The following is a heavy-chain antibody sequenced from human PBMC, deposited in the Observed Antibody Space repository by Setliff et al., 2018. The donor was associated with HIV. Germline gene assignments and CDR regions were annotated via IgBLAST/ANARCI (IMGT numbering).Heavy chain of an antibody. CDR1: GYTFTSYD. D-gene: IGHD3-22*01. V-gene: IGHV1-8*02. CDR2: MNPNSGNT. CDR3: ARALPYDSSGYYFVGWFDP. J-gene: IGHJ5*02. Sequence: GASVKVSCKASGYTFTSYDINWVRQATGQGLEWMGWMNPNSGNTGYAQKFQGRVTMTRNTSISTAYMELSSLRSEDTAVYYCARALPYDSSGYYFVGWFDPWGQGTPVTVSS.